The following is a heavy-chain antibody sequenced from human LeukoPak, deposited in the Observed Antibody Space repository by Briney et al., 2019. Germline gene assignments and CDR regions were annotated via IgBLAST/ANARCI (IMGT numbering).Heavy chain of an antibody. CDR2: IIPILGIA. CDR1: GGTFSSYA. CDR3: AWFGGVIVEPSLVFQH. Sequence: SSVKVSCKASGGTFSSYAISWVRQAPGQGLEWMGRIIPILGIANYAQKFQGRVTITADKSTSTAYMELSSLRSEDTAVYYCAWFGGVIVEPSLVFQHWGQGTLVTVSS. V-gene: IGHV1-69*04. J-gene: IGHJ1*01. D-gene: IGHD3-16*02.